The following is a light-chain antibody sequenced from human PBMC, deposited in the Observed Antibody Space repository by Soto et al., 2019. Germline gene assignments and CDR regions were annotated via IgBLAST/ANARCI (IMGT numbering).Light chain of an antibody. CDR2: DST. CDR3: CSYAASYTLV. Sequence: QSVLTQPRSVSASPGQSVTISCTGTSSNFGGYNYVSWYQQNPGKAPKLMIYDSTKRPSGVPDRFSGSKSGNAASLTISGLQAEDEDDYYCCSYAASYTLVFGGGTKVTVL. V-gene: IGLV2-11*01. CDR1: SSNFGGYNY. J-gene: IGLJ2*01.